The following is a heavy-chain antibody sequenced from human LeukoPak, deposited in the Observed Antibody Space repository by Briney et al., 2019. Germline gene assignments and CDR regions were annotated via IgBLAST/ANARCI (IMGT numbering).Heavy chain of an antibody. CDR3: VRLRRVGATPFDY. J-gene: IGHJ4*02. V-gene: IGHV4-38-2*01. CDR2: IYHSGST. CDR1: GFTFISYW. Sequence: PGGSLRLSCAASGFTFISYWMSWVRQPPGKGLEWIGSIYHSGSTYYNPSLKSRVTISVDTSKNQFSLKLSSVTAADTAVYYCVRLRRVGATPFDYWGQGTLVTVSS. D-gene: IGHD1-26*01.